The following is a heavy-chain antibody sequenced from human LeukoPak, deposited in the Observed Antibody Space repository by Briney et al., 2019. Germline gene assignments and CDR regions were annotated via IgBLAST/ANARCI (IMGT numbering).Heavy chain of an antibody. CDR1: GFTFSSYV. Sequence: GGSLRLSCAASGFTFSSYVMNWVRQAPGKGLEWVSYISSSGSTIYYADSVKGRFTISRDNAKNSLYLQMNSLRAEDTAVYYCAELGITMIGGVWGKGTTVTIPS. D-gene: IGHD3-10*02. V-gene: IGHV3-48*03. CDR2: ISSSGSTI. CDR3: AELGITMIGGV. J-gene: IGHJ6*04.